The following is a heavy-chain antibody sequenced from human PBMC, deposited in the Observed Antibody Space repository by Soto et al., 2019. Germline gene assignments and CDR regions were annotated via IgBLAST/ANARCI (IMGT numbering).Heavy chain of an antibody. Sequence: GASVKVSCKASGYTFTSYGISWVRQAPGQGLEWMGWISAYNGNTNYAQKLQGRVTMTTDTSTSTAYMELRSLRSDDTAVYYCARAPHYYGSGSYYNVYYYYYGMDVWGQGTTVTVSS. CDR3: ARAPHYYGSGSYYNVYYYYYGMDV. V-gene: IGHV1-18*04. J-gene: IGHJ6*02. CDR1: GYTFTSYG. D-gene: IGHD3-10*01. CDR2: ISAYNGNT.